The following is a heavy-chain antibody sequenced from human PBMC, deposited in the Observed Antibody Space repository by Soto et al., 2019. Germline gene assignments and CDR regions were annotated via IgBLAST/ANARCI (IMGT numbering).Heavy chain of an antibody. Sequence: SETLSLTCAVYGGSFSGYYWSWIRQPPGKGLEWIGEINHSGSTNYNPSLKSRVTISVDTSKNQFSLKLSSVTAADTAVYYCASRGSWSPSGGYGMDVWGQGTTVTVSS. V-gene: IGHV4-34*01. CDR1: GGSFSGYY. D-gene: IGHD3-10*01. J-gene: IGHJ6*02. CDR3: ASRGSWSPSGGYGMDV. CDR2: INHSGST.